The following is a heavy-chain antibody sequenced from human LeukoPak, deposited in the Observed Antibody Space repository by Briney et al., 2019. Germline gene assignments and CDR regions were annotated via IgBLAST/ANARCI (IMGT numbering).Heavy chain of an antibody. Sequence: ASVKVSCKASGYTFTSYGISWVRQAPGQGLEWMGWISAYNGNTNYAQKLQGRVTMTTDTSTSTAYMELRSLRSDDTAVYYCVKEGYDYGGSHPWYWGQGTLVTVSS. CDR1: GYTFTSYG. J-gene: IGHJ4*02. D-gene: IGHD4-23*01. CDR2: ISAYNGNT. V-gene: IGHV1-18*01. CDR3: VKEGYDYGGSHPWY.